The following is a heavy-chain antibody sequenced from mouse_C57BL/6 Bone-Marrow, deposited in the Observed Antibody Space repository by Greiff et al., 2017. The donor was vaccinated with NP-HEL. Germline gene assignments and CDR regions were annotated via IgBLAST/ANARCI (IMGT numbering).Heavy chain of an antibody. CDR2: INPSNGGT. D-gene: IGHD1-1*01. Sequence: QVQLQQPGTELVKPGASVQLSCKASGYTFTSYWMHWVKPRPGQGLEWIGNINPSNGGTNYNEKFKSKATLTVDKSSSTAYMQLSSLTSEDSAVYYCARGDYYGSYYYAMDYWGQGTSVTVSS. CDR1: GYTFTSYW. CDR3: ARGDYYGSYYYAMDY. V-gene: IGHV1-53*01. J-gene: IGHJ4*01.